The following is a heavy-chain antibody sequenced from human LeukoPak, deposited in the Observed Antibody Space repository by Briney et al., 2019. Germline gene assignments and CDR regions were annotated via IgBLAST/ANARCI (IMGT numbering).Heavy chain of an antibody. D-gene: IGHD4-17*01. J-gene: IGHJ4*02. CDR1: GFTFSSYW. CDR3: ARDSSPNSVTTLRGGSYYFDY. Sequence: GGSLRLSCAASGFTFSSYWMHWVRQAPGKGLVWVSRINTDGTSTTYADSVKGRFTISRDNSKNTLYLQMNSLRAEDTAVYYCARDSSPNSVTTLRGGSYYFDYWGQGTLVTVSS. CDR2: INTDGTST. V-gene: IGHV3-74*01.